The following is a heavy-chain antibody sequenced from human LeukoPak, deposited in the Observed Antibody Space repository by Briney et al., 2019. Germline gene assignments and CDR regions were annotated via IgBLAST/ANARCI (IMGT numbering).Heavy chain of an antibody. J-gene: IGHJ4*02. CDR1: GYTFTSYD. CDR2: MNPNSGNT. D-gene: IGHD6-19*01. Sequence: ASVKVSCKASGYTFTSYDINWVRQATGQGLEWMGRMNPNSGNTGYAQKFQDRVTMTRDTSISTAYMELSSLRSEDTAVYFCALRVREVSGSAPLDYWGQGTLVTVSS. V-gene: IGHV1-8*01. CDR3: ALRVREVSGSAPLDY.